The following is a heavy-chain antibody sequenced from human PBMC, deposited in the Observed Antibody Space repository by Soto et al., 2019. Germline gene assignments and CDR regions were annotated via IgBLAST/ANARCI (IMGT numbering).Heavy chain of an antibody. J-gene: IGHJ2*01. CDR2: IYYSGST. D-gene: IGHD1-26*01. V-gene: IGHV4-59*01. CDR3: ARGTTSGADGYFDL. Sequence: QVQLQESGPGLVKPSETLSLTCTVSGGSIRSYYWSWIRQSPGKGLEWIGYIYYSGSTNYNPSLKSRVTISVDTSKNQFSLKLSSVTAADTAVYYCARGTTSGADGYFDLWGRGTQVTVSS. CDR1: GGSIRSYY.